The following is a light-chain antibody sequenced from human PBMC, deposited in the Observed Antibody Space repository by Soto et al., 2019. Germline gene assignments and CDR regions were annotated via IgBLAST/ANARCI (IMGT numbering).Light chain of an antibody. CDR2: DAS. V-gene: IGKV1-5*01. CDR3: QQYENYWT. J-gene: IGKJ1*01. CDR1: QSISSW. Sequence: DIQMTQSPSTLSATAGDRVTITCRASQSISSWLAWYQQKPGKAPKLLIYDASNLESGVPSRFSGSGSGTDFTLTISHLQHDDSATYYCQQYENYWTFGQGTKVDIK.